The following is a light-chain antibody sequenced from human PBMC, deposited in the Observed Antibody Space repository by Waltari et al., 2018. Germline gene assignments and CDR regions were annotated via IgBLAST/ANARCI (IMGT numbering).Light chain of an antibody. J-gene: IGKJ2*01. V-gene: IGKV1-5*03. CDR2: KAS. CDR3: QQYNSYSGYT. Sequence: DIQMTQSPSTLSASVGERVTITCRASQSISSWLAWYQQQPGKAPKLLIYKASSLESGVPSRFIGSGSVTEFTLTISSLQPDDFSTYYCQQYNSYSGYTFGQGTKLEIK. CDR1: QSISSW.